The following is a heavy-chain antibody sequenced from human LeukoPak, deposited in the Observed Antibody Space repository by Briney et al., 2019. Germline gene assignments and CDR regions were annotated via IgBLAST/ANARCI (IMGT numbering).Heavy chain of an antibody. V-gene: IGHV3-23*01. CDR2: ISGGGGST. D-gene: IGHD6-25*01. CDR3: AKSDSGHYYYYMDV. CDR1: GFTFSSYA. Sequence: GGSLRLSCAASGFTFSSYAMSWVRQAPGKGLEWVSAISGGGGSTYYADSVKGRFTISRDNSKNTLYLQMNSLRAEDTAVYYCAKSDSGHYYYYMDVWGKGTTVTVSS. J-gene: IGHJ6*03.